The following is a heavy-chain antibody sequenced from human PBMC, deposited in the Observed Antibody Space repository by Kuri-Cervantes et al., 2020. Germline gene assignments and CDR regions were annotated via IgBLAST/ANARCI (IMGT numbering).Heavy chain of an antibody. D-gene: IGHD3-16*01. CDR1: GYTFTSYG. Sequence: SVKVSCKASGYTFTSYGISWVRQAPGQGLGWMGGIIPIFGTANYAQKFQGRVTITADESTSTAYMELSSLRSEDTAVYYCASYTNFWGSYTEYWGQGTLVTVSS. J-gene: IGHJ4*02. CDR3: ASYTNFWGSYTEY. CDR2: IIPIFGTA. V-gene: IGHV1-69*13.